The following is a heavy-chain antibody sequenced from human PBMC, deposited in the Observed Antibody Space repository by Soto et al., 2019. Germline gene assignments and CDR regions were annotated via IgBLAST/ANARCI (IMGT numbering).Heavy chain of an antibody. J-gene: IGHJ6*02. D-gene: IGHD1-26*01. CDR1: GGSISSGGYY. Sequence: PSETLSLTCTVSGGSISSGGYYWSWIRQHPGKGLEWIGYIYYGGSTYYNPSLKSRVTISVDTSKNQFSLKLSSVTAADTAVYYCARDYSGSRGYYYYGMDVWGQGTTVTVSS. CDR2: IYYGGST. V-gene: IGHV4-31*03. CDR3: ARDYSGSRGYYYYGMDV.